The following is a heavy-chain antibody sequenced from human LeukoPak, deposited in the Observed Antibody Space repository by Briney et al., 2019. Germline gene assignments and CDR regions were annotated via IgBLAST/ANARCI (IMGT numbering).Heavy chain of an antibody. D-gene: IGHD4-17*01. CDR1: GFTFSSYS. J-gene: IGHJ4*02. V-gene: IGHV3-48*04. CDR2: IGSSSSTI. Sequence: GGSLRLSCAASGFTFSSYSMNWVRQAPGKGLEWVSYIGSSSSTIYYADSVKDRFTISRDNAKNSLYLQMNSLRAEDTAVYYCARVGNYGDYEAYWGQGTLVTVSS. CDR3: ARVGNYGDYEAY.